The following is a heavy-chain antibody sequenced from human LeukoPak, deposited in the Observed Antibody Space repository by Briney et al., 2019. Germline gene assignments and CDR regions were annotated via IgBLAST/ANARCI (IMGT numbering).Heavy chain of an antibody. Sequence: SETLSLTCAVYGGSFSGYYWSWIRQPPGKGLEWIGEINHSGSTNYNPSLKSRVAISVDTSKNQFSMRLSSVTASDTALYFCARGPDRAKIGYWGQGTLVTVSS. J-gene: IGHJ4*02. CDR2: INHSGST. CDR3: ARGPDRAKIGY. V-gene: IGHV4-34*01. D-gene: IGHD1-14*01. CDR1: GGSFSGYY.